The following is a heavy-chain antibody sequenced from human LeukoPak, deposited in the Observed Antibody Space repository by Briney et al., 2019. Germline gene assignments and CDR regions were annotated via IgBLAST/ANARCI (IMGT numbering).Heavy chain of an antibody. D-gene: IGHD2-15*01. CDR1: GGSISSGGYY. CDR2: IYHSGST. CDR3: ARDPYCNGGSCYSN. J-gene: IGHJ4*02. Sequence: PSQTLSLTCTVSGGSISSGGYYWSWIRQPPGKGLEWIGYIYHSGSTYYNPSLKSRVTISVDRSKNQFSLKLSSVTAADTAVYYCARDPYCNGGSCYSNWGQGTLVTVSS. V-gene: IGHV4-30-2*01.